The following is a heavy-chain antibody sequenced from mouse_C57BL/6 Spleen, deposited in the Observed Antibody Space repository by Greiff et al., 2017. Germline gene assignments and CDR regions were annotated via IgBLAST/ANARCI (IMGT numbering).Heavy chain of an antibody. J-gene: IGHJ1*03. CDR1: GYAFSSYW. Sequence: QVQLQQSGAELVKPGASVKISCKASGYAFSSYWMNWVKQRPGKGLEWIGKIYPGDGDTNYNGKFKGKATLTVDKSSSTAYMQLSSLTSEDSAVYFCARRGEWYFDVWGTGTTVTVAS. CDR3: ARRGEWYFDV. CDR2: IYPGDGDT. V-gene: IGHV1-80*01.